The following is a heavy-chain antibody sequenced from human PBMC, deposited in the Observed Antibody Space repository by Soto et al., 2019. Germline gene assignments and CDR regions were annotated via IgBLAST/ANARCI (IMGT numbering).Heavy chain of an antibody. Sequence: SQTLSLTCAISGDSVSSNNAAWNWIRQSPSRGLEWLGRTYYRSRRYNDYAVSVKSRITVNPDTSKNQFSLQLTSVTPEDTAVYYCAGTTSHYWYYMDVWSKGTTVTVSS. D-gene: IGHD1-7*01. J-gene: IGHJ6*03. CDR2: TYYRSRRYN. V-gene: IGHV6-1*01. CDR1: GDSVSSNNAA. CDR3: AGTTSHYWYYMDV.